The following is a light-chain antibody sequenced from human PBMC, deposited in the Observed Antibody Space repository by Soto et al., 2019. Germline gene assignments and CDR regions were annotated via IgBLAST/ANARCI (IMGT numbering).Light chain of an antibody. CDR1: QSVSSY. Sequence: EIVLTQSPATLSLSPGERATLSCRASQSVSSYLAWYQHKPVQAPRLLIYDATNRATGIPARFSGSGSGTDFTLTISSLEPEDFAVYYCQQRSNWPPITFGQGTRLEIK. CDR2: DAT. J-gene: IGKJ5*01. V-gene: IGKV3-11*01. CDR3: QQRSNWPPIT.